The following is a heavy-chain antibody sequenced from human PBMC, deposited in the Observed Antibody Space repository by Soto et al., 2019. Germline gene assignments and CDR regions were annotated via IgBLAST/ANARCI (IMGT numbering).Heavy chain of an antibody. CDR2: IYYSGST. V-gene: IGHV4-39*01. D-gene: IGHD6-6*01. J-gene: IGHJ6*02. CDR3: ARNAEDYEYSSSDYGMDV. CDR1: GGSISSSSYY. Sequence: SETLSLTCTVSGGSISSSSYYWGWIRQPPGKGLEWIGSIYYSGSTYYNPSLKSRVPISVDTSKDQFSLKLSSVTAADTAVYYCARNAEDYEYSSSDYGMDVWGQGTTVTVSS.